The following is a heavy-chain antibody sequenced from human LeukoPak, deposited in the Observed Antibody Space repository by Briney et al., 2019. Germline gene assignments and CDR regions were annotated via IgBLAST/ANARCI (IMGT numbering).Heavy chain of an antibody. D-gene: IGHD2-2*01. CDR3: ARHFEEVVPAAIYFWFDP. V-gene: IGHV4-39*01. CDR1: GGSISSSSYY. J-gene: IGHJ5*02. CDR2: IYYSGST. Sequence: NPTETLSLTCTVSGGSISSSSYYWGWIRQPPGKGLERIGSIYYSGSTYYNPSLKSRVTISVDTSKNQFSLKLSSVTAADTAVYYCARHFEEVVPAAIYFWFDPWGQGTLVTVSS.